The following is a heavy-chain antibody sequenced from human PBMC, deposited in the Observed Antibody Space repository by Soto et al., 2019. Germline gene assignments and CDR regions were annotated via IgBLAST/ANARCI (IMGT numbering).Heavy chain of an antibody. V-gene: IGHV3-48*03. CDR2: ISSSGGTI. CDR1: GFTFSSYE. D-gene: IGHD1-1*01. Sequence: GGSLRLSCAASGFTFSSYEVNWVRQAPGKGLEWVSYISSSGGTISYADSVKGRFSTSRDNAKSSLYLQMNSLRAEDTAVYHCALERNGVLDNWGQGTLVTVSS. CDR3: ALERNGVLDN. J-gene: IGHJ4*02.